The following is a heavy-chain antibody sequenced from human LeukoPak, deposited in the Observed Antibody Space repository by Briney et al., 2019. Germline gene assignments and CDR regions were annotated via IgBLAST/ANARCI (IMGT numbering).Heavy chain of an antibody. D-gene: IGHD3-10*01. Sequence: GGSLRLSCAASGFDFSSYVMHWVRRAPGKGLEWVAVMSHDGSNEYYADSVKGRFTISRDNSKNTLSLQMNSLRAEDTAVYYCVRDISGEKSFDYWGQGTLVTVSS. V-gene: IGHV3-30*04. J-gene: IGHJ4*02. CDR2: MSHDGSNE. CDR3: VRDISGEKSFDY. CDR1: GFDFSSYV.